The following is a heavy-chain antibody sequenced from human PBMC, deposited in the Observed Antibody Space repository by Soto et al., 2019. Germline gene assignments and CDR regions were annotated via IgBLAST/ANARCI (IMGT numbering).Heavy chain of an antibody. D-gene: IGHD1-1*01. Sequence: QVHLVQSGAEVKKAGASVKVSCKGSGYTFTSYGITWVRQARGQGLEWMGWISGHNGNTDYAQKLQGRVTVTRHTSTSTAYMELRSLRSDDTAVYYCARGRYGDYWGQGALVTVSS. V-gene: IGHV1-18*01. J-gene: IGHJ4*02. CDR3: ARGRYGDY. CDR1: GYTFTSYG. CDR2: ISGHNGNT.